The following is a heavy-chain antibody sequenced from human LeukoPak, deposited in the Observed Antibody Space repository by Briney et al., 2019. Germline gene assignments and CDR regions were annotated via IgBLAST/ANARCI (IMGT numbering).Heavy chain of an antibody. CDR3: AKDAAVNWYFDL. V-gene: IGHV3-23*01. CDR1: GFTFAKFA. D-gene: IGHD4-17*01. Sequence: GGSLRLSCVASGFTFAKFAMRWVRQAPGKGLEWVSAISGSGGSTYYADSVKGRFTISRDNSKNTLYLQMNSLRAEDTAVYYCAKDAAVNWYFDLWGRGTLVTVSS. CDR2: ISGSGGST. J-gene: IGHJ2*01.